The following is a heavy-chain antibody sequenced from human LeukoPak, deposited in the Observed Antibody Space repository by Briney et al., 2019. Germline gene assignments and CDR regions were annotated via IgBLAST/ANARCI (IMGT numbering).Heavy chain of an antibody. CDR2: IYYSGST. Sequence: KPSETLSLTCTVSGGSISSYYWSWIRQPPGKGLEWIGYIYYSGSTNYNPSLKSRVTISVDTSKNQFSLKLSSVTAADTAVYYCARPVAAAGTDYWGQGTLVTVSS. D-gene: IGHD6-13*01. V-gene: IGHV4-59*01. CDR3: ARPVAAAGTDY. J-gene: IGHJ4*02. CDR1: GGSISSYY.